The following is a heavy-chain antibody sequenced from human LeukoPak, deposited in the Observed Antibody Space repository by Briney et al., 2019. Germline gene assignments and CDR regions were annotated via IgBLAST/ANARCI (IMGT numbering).Heavy chain of an antibody. CDR1: GFTFRSYS. CDR3: AREGLNYDFWSGHSPYYFDF. J-gene: IGHJ4*02. V-gene: IGHV3-48*02. D-gene: IGHD3-3*01. Sequence: PGGSLRLSCAASGFTFRSYSMNWVRQAPGKGLEWVSYISTSSSIIYYADSVKGRFTVSRDNAKNSLYLQMNSLRDEDTAVYYCAREGLNYDFWSGHSPYYFDFWGQGTLVTVSS. CDR2: ISTSSSII.